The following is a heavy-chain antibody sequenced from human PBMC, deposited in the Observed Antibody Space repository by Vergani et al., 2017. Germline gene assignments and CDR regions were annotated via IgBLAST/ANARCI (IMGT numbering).Heavy chain of an antibody. D-gene: IGHD6-19*01. CDR2: IYPGDSDT. J-gene: IGHJ1*01. CDR1: GYSFTSYW. CDR3: ARSRSSGWRGLRFQH. V-gene: IGHV5-51*03. Sequence: EVQLVPSGAEVKTPGESLKISCKGSGYSFTSYWIGWVRQMPGKGLEWMGIIYPGDSDTRYSPSFQGQVTISADKSISTAYLQWSSLKASDTAMYYCARSRSSGWRGLRFQHWGQGTLVTVSS.